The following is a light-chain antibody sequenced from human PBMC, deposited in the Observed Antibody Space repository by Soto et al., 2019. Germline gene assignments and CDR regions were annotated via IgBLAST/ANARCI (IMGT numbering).Light chain of an antibody. CDR3: MQAIQTPLT. V-gene: IGKV2-28*01. J-gene: IGKJ4*01. CDR1: QSLLHSNGYNY. CDR2: LGS. Sequence: DIVMTQSPLSLPVIPGEPASISCRSSQSLLHSNGYNYSDWYLQKPGQSPQLLIYLGSNRASGVPDRFSGSGSGTDFTLKISRVEAEDVGVYYCMQAIQTPLTFGGGTKVEIK.